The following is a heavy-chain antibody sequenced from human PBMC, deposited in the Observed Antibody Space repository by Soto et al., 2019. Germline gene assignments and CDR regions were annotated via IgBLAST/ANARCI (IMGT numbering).Heavy chain of an antibody. Sequence: EASVKVSCKASGDTYNFYTFSWVRQAPGQGLEWMGRIIPMVGMSNYAQKFQGRVTIIADRSTNTTYMQLSSLRSEDTALYYCATSYGSGSRLFDSWGQGTPVNVSS. CDR2: IIPMVGMS. D-gene: IGHD3-10*01. V-gene: IGHV1-69*02. J-gene: IGHJ4*02. CDR1: GDTYNFYT. CDR3: ATSYGSGSRLFDS.